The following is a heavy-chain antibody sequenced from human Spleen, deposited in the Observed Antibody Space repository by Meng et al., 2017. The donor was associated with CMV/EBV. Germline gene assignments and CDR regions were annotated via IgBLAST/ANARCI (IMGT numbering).Heavy chain of an antibody. J-gene: IGHJ5*02. D-gene: IGHD6-13*01. CDR1: GFTFSSYA. Sequence: GESLKISCAASGFTFSSYAMSWVRQAPGKGLEWVSAISGSGGSTYYADSVKGRFTISRDNSKNTLYLQMNSLRAEDTAVYYCEKGRRSSWDWFDPWGQGTLVTVSS. V-gene: IGHV3-23*01. CDR2: ISGSGGST. CDR3: EKGRRSSWDWFDP.